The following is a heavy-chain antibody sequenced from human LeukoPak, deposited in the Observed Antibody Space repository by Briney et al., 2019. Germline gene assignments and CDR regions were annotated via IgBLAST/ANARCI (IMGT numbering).Heavy chain of an antibody. J-gene: IGHJ4*02. CDR1: GFSITTGYY. CDR2: IFRIGSS. Sequence: SETLSLTCSVSGFSITTGYYWAWIRQPPGKGLEWIGTIFRIGSSYFNPSLKSRVTISVDTSKNQFSLKPSSVTAADTAVYYCARVGTRGGDYTYYFDYWGQGTPVTVSS. D-gene: IGHD2-21*02. CDR3: ARVGTRGGDYTYYFDY. V-gene: IGHV4-38-2*02.